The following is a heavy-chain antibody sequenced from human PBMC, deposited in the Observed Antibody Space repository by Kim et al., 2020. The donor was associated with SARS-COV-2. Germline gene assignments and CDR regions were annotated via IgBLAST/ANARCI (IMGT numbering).Heavy chain of an antibody. V-gene: IGHV1-18*04. CDR2: ISAYNGNT. Sequence: ASVKVSCKASGYTFTSYGISWVRQAPGQGLEWMGWISAYNGNTNYAQKLQGRVTMTTDTSTSTAYMELRSLRSDDTAVYYCAREWRRGWDDSSGQYFQHWGQGTLVTVSS. J-gene: IGHJ1*01. CDR3: AREWRRGWDDSSGQYFQH. D-gene: IGHD3-22*01. CDR1: GYTFTSYG.